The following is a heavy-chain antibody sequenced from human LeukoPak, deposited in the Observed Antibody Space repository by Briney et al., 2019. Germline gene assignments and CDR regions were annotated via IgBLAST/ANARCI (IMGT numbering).Heavy chain of an antibody. J-gene: IGHJ4*02. Sequence: SETLSLTCTVSGGSISSGGYYWSWIRQHPGKGLEWIGYIYYSGSTYYNLSLKSRVTISVDTSKNQFSLKLSSVTAADTAVYYCARARVTVTGYSPYYFDYWGQGTLVTVSS. D-gene: IGHD3-9*01. CDR2: IYYSGST. CDR1: GGSISSGGYY. CDR3: ARARVTVTGYSPYYFDY. V-gene: IGHV4-31*03.